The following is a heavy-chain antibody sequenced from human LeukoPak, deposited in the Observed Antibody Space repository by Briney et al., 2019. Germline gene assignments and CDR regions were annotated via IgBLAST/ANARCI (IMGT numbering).Heavy chain of an antibody. J-gene: IGHJ6*03. CDR2: ISDSGGST. CDR3: AKAGFLEWLTHYYYYYYMYV. CDR1: GFTFSSYA. V-gene: IGHV3-23*01. D-gene: IGHD3-3*01. Sequence: TGGSLRLSCAASGFTFSSYAMSWVRQAPGKGLEWVSAISDSGGSTYYADSVKGRFTISRDNSKNTLYLQMNSLRAEDTAVYYCAKAGFLEWLTHYYYYYYMYVWAKGTTVTVSS.